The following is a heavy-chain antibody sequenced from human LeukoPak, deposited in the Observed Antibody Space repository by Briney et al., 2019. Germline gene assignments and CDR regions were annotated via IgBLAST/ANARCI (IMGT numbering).Heavy chain of an antibody. D-gene: IGHD1-26*01. V-gene: IGHV3-74*01. CDR2: INSDGGST. CDR1: GFTFSYYW. CDR3: ARDLNSGSYSSDAFDI. J-gene: IGHJ3*02. Sequence: GGSLRLSCAASGFTFSYYWMHWVRQAPGKGLVWVSRINSDGGSTTYVDSVRGRFTISRDNAKNTLYLQMNSVGVGDTAVYFCARDLNSGSYSSDAFDIWGQGTMVTVSS.